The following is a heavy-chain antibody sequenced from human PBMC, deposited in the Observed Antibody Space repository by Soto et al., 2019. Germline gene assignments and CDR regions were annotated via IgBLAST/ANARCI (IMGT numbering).Heavy chain of an antibody. D-gene: IGHD2-2*01. V-gene: IGHV1-3*01. CDR3: ASGGPGYCSSTSCYEY. Sequence: ASVKVSCKASGYTFTSYAMHWVRQAPGQRLEWMGWINAGNGNTKYSQKFQGRVTITRDTSASTAYMEMSSLRSEDTVVYYCASGGPGYCSSTSCYEYWGQGTLVTSPQ. CDR2: INAGNGNT. J-gene: IGHJ4*02. CDR1: GYTFTSYA.